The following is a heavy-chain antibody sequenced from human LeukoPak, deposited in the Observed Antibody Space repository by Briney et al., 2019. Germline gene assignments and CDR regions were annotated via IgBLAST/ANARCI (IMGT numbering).Heavy chain of an antibody. D-gene: IGHD2-15*01. Sequence: GGSLRLSCATSGFTVSSYWMHWVRQAPGKGLVWLSRVNIDGSSVAYADSMKGRFTISRDNAKDSLYLQMNSLRAEDTAVYYCASGVQGTSWIVNWGRGTLVNVSS. CDR3: ASGVQGTSWIVN. V-gene: IGHV3-74*01. J-gene: IGHJ4*01. CDR2: VNIDGSSV. CDR1: GFTVSSYW.